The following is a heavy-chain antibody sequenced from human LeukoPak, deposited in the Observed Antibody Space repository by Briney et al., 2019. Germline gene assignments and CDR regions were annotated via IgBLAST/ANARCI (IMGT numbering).Heavy chain of an antibody. CDR1: GYTFTDYY. Sequence: SVKVSCKASGYTFTDYYMHWVRQAPGQGLEWMGWINPNSGGTNYAQKFQGRVTMTRDTSISTAYMELSRLRSDDTAVYYCARAEGFLGIDYWGQETLVTVSS. V-gene: IGHV1-2*02. D-gene: IGHD1-14*01. CDR3: ARAEGFLGIDY. CDR2: INPNSGGT. J-gene: IGHJ4*02.